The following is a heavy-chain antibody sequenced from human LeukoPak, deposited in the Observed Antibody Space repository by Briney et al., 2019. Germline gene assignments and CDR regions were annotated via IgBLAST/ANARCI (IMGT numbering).Heavy chain of an antibody. CDR3: ARATRVGADMPDY. CDR2: MNPNSGNT. D-gene: IGHD1-26*01. CDR1: GYTFTSYD. V-gene: IGHV1-8*03. Sequence: ASVKVSCKASGYTFTSYDINWVRQATGQGLEWMGWMNPNSGNTGYAQKFQGGVTITRNTSISTAYMELSSLRSEDTAVYYCARATRVGADMPDYWGQGTLVTVSS. J-gene: IGHJ4*02.